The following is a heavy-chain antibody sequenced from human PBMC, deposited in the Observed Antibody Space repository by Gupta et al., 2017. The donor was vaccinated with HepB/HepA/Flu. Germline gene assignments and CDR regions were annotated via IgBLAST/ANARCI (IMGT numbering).Heavy chain of an antibody. Sequence: EVQLVESGGGLVKPGGSLRLSCAASGFTFSSYSMHWVRQAPGKGLEWVSSISSSSSYIYYADSVKGRFTISRDNAKNSLYLQMNSLRAEDTAVYYCASLHRDDFWSGYSYFDYWGQGTLVTVSS. J-gene: IGHJ4*02. V-gene: IGHV3-21*01. D-gene: IGHD3-3*01. CDR3: ASLHRDDFWSGYSYFDY. CDR2: ISSSSSYI. CDR1: GFTFSSYS.